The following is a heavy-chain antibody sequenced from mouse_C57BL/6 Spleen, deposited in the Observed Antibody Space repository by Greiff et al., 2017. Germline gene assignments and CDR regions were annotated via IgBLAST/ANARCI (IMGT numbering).Heavy chain of an antibody. CDR1: GYTFTTYP. CDR2: FPPYNDDT. J-gene: IGHJ3*01. CDR3: ARGVYSNSFAY. Sequence: VQVVESGAELVKPGASVKMSCKASGYTFTTYPIEWMQQNHGKSLEWIGNFPPYNDDTKYNEKFKGKATLTVEKSSSTVYLELSRLTSDDSAVYYCARGVYSNSFAYWGQGTLVTVSA. V-gene: IGHV1-47*01. D-gene: IGHD2-5*01.